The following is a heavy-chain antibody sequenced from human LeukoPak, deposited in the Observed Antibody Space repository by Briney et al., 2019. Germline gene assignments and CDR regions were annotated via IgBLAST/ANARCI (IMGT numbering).Heavy chain of an antibody. J-gene: IGHJ4*02. V-gene: IGHV1-46*04. CDR3: ARGGTLVGATGY. D-gene: IGHD1-26*01. CDR2: INPSGGST. CDR1: GYTFTGYY. Sequence: ASVKVSCKASGYTFTGYYMHWVRQAPGQGLEWMGIINPSGGSTSYAQKLQGRVTMTRDTSTSTVYMELSSLRSEDTAVYYCARGGTLVGATGYWGQGTLVAVSS.